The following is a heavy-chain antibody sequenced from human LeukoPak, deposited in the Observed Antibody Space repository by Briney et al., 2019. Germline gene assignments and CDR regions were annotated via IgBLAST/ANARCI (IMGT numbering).Heavy chain of an antibody. V-gene: IGHV4-39*01. J-gene: IGHJ4*02. Sequence: PSETLSLTCTVSGGSISSSPYYWGWIRQPPGKGLEWIGNIYYSGSTYYNPSLKTRVTISVDASKNQFSLKLTSVTAADTAVYYCARHASVDGNWPRPLDYWGQGSLVTVSS. CDR3: ARHASVDGNWPRPLDY. CDR2: IYYSGST. CDR1: GGSISSSPYY. D-gene: IGHD6-19*01.